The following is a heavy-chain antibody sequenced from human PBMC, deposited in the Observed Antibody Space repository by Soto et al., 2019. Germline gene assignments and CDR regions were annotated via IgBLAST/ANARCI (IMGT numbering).Heavy chain of an antibody. CDR2: MNPNSGNT. CDR3: ASSTIFGVVMAQGMDV. D-gene: IGHD3-3*01. J-gene: IGHJ6*02. CDR1: GYTFTSYD. V-gene: IGHV1-8*01. Sequence: ASVKVSCKASGYTFTSYDINWVRQATGQGLEWMGWMNPNSGNTKYSQKFQGRVTITRDTSASTAYMELSSLRSEDTAVYYCASSTIFGVVMAQGMDVWGQGTTVTVSS.